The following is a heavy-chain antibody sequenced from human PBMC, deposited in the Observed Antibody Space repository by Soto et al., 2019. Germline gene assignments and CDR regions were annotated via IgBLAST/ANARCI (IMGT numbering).Heavy chain of an antibody. CDR1: GFTFSSYA. CDR3: AKGRVEYGSGSYYFDY. V-gene: IGHV3-23*01. J-gene: IGHJ4*02. CDR2: ISGSGGST. Sequence: GGSLRLSCAASGFTFSSYAMSWVRQAPGKGLEWVSAISGSGGSTYYADSVKGRFTISRDNSKNTLYLQMNSLRAEDTAVYYCAKGRVEYGSGSYYFDYWGQGTLVTVSS. D-gene: IGHD3-10*01.